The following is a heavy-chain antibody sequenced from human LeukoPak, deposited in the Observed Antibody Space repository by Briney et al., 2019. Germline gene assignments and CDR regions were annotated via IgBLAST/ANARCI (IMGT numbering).Heavy chain of an antibody. CDR1: GFTFSSYI. CDR3: ARVHPRSGYHRADACEF. Sequence: PGGSLSPSPAASGFTFSSYIVNWVRQAPGKGLEWVSSISSSSSYIYYADSVKGRFTISRDNAKNSLYLQMNSLRAEDTAVYYCARVHPRSGYHRADACEFWGQGTLVTVSS. J-gene: IGHJ3*01. CDR2: ISSSSSYI. D-gene: IGHD3-3*01. V-gene: IGHV3-21*01.